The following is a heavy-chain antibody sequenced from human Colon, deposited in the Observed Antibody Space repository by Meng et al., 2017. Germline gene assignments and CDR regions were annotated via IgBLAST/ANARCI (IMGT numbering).Heavy chain of an antibody. CDR2: IDHTGNT. CDR3: ARVGPGELPNFFDP. J-gene: IGHJ5*02. V-gene: IGHV4-4*02. D-gene: IGHD1-7*01. CDR1: GGSISSGGW. Sequence: QVQLQESGRGVVKPSGTLSLTCAVSGGSISSGGWWSWVRQPPGTGLEWIAEIDHTGNTNYNPSLKSRVTISVDKSKNQFSLKLSFMTAADTAVYYCARVGPGELPNFFDPWGQGTLVTVSS.